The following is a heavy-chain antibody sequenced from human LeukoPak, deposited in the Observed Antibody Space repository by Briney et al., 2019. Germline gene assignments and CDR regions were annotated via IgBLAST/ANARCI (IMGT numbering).Heavy chain of an antibody. CDR2: IHPNSGGT. Sequence: VASVKVSCKSSGYTFTDYYMHWVRQAPGQGLEWMGWIHPNSGGTNFAQKFQGRVTMTRDTSISTAYMELSRLRSDDTAVYYCAXXXXXXXXXSSGYHNGAFDVWGQGTMVTVSS. D-gene: IGHD3-22*01. J-gene: IGHJ3*01. CDR3: AXXXXXXXXXSSGYHNGAFDV. V-gene: IGHV1-2*02. CDR1: GYTFTDYY.